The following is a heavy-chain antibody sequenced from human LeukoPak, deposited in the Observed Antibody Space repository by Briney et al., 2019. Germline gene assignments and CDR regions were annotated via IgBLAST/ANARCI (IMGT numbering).Heavy chain of an antibody. D-gene: IGHD6-13*01. V-gene: IGHV3-7*01. J-gene: IGHJ6*03. CDR2: IKQDGSEK. Sequence: PGGSLRLSCAASGFTFSSYWMSWVRQAPGKGLEWVANIKQDGSEKYYVDSVKGRFTISRGNAKNSLYLQMNSLRAEDTAVYYCARVKQQLVRLLGRDTTYYYYYYMDVWGKGTTVTVSS. CDR1: GFTFSSYW. CDR3: ARVKQQLVRLLGRDTTYYYYYYMDV.